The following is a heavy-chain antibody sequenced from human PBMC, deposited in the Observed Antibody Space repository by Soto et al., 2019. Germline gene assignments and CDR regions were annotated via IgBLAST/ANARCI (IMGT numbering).Heavy chain of an antibody. CDR3: ARVSGVGAPPGADY. CDR1: GGIFSSYA. V-gene: IGHV1-69*13. J-gene: IGHJ4*02. Sequence: SVKVSCKASGGIFSSYAISWLRQAPGQGLEWMGAVIPVLGQAYYAQALQDRVTITADESTRTAYMELSSLTSEDTAVYFCARVSGVGAPPGADYWGQGTLVTVSS. CDR2: VIPVLGQA. D-gene: IGHD1-26*01.